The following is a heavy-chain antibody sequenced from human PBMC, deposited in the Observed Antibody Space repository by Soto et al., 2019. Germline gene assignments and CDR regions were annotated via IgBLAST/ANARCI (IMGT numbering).Heavy chain of an antibody. V-gene: IGHV5-51*01. D-gene: IGHD3-10*01. CDR3: ARRISSFDYGHFDY. CDR2: IYPGDSDT. CDR1: GFSFINYW. Sequence: PGESLKISCQGSGFSFINYWIGWVRQMPGKGLEWMGIIYPGDSDTRYSPSFQGQVTISADKSISTAYLQWSSLKASDTAMYYCARRISSFDYGHFDYWGQGTLVTVS. J-gene: IGHJ4*02.